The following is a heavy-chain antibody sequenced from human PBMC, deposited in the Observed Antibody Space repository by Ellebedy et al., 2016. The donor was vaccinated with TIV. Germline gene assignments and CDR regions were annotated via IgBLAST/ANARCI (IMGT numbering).Heavy chain of an antibody. J-gene: IGHJ6*02. Sequence: GGSLRLXXAASGFTFTNFAMNWVRQPPGRGLEWVSTSGGNGSTYYADSVKGRFTITSDNSKNTLYLQMNSLRADDTAVYYCGAITVVRGGYYYYGMDVWGQGTTVTASS. CDR3: GAITVVRGGYYYYGMDV. D-gene: IGHD3-10*01. V-gene: IGHV3-23*01. CDR2: SGGNGST. CDR1: GFTFTNFA.